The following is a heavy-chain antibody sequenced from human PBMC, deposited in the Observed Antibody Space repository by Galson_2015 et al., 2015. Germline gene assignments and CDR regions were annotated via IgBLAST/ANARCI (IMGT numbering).Heavy chain of an antibody. CDR1: GYSFTTYW. D-gene: IGHD3-3*01. CDR3: ARPLDFWSGYSLPGGMDV. CDR2: ICHGDSET. Sequence: QSGAAVTKPGESLLICSKGSGYSFTTYWVGWGRQMPGRGLVCMEYICHGDSETSNTPSFQGQVTISADKSISTAYLQWSSLNASDTAMYYCARPLDFWSGYSLPGGMDVWGQGTTVTVSS. J-gene: IGHJ6*02. V-gene: IGHV5-51*03.